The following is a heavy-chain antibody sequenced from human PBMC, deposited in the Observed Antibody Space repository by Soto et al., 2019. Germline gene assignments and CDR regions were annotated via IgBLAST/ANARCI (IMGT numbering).Heavy chain of an antibody. CDR1: GYTFTGHY. J-gene: IGHJ6*02. CDR2: INPNSGDT. V-gene: IGHV1-2*02. CDR3: AREAENYYFYGMDV. Sequence: QVQLVQSGAEVKKPGASVKVSCKAAGYTFTGHYIHWVRQAPGQGLEWMGRINPNSGDTNYAQKFQGMVTMTRDTSISTASMEVSSLRSDDTAVYYWAREAENYYFYGMDVWGQGTTVTVSS.